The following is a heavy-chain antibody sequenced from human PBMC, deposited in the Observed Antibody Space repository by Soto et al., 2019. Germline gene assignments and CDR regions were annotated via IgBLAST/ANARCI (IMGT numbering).Heavy chain of an antibody. CDR3: ARHVAGYSPDY. J-gene: IGHJ4*02. CDR1: GYKVSTWHNFTSYW. V-gene: IGHV5-51*01. CDR2: IYPGDSDT. D-gene: IGHD3-9*01. Sequence: GESLKISCMGSGYKVSTWHNFTSYWIAWVRQMPGEGLEWMGIIYPGDSDTRYSPSFQGQVTISADKSINSVYLQWSSLKASDSAMYYCARHVAGYSPDYWGQGTLVTVSS.